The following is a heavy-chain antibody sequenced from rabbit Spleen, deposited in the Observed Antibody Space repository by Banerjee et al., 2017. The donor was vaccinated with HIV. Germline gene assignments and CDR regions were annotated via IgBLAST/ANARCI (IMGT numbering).Heavy chain of an antibody. CDR3: VRVLLSGSGRSL. V-gene: IGHV1S40*01. CDR2: VGVGTSGFT. D-gene: IGHD1-1*01. Sequence: VESGGDLVKPGASLTLTCTASGVSFNFNNYMCWVRQAPGKGLEWIGCVGVGTSGFTYFASWAKGRFTISKTSSTTVTLQMTSLTDADTAAYFCVRVLLSGSGRSLWGQGTLVTVS. CDR1: GVSFNFNNY. J-gene: IGHJ3*01.